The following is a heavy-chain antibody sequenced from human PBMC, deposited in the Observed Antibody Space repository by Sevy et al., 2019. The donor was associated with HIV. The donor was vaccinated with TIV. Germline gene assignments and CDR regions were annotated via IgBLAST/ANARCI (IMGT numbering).Heavy chain of an antibody. D-gene: IGHD2-8*02. CDR2: ISKNGDHK. CDR3: AKAHILTWWTPDS. J-gene: IGHJ4*02. V-gene: IGHV3-30*18. CDR1: GFTFDDYG. Sequence: GGSLRLSCTASGFTFDDYGIYWVRQAPGRGLEWVSFISKNGDHKFYAGSVKGRFTISRDSSNNTVFLQMQSLRAEDTATYFCAKAHILTWWTPDSWGQGSLVTVSS.